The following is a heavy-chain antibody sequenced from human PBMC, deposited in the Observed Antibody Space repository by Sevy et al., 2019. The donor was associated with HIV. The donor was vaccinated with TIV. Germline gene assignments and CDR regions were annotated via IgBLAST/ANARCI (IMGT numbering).Heavy chain of an antibody. CDR2: FDPEDDEK. Sequence: ASVKVSCKVSGYTLTQLSMHWVRQAPGKGLEWMGSFDPEDDEKIYAQKLQGRLTMTEETSTDTAYMELSSLRSEDTAVYYCATTKDYYESSGDPFDYWGQGTLVTVSS. V-gene: IGHV1-24*01. CDR3: ATTKDYYESSGDPFDY. D-gene: IGHD3-22*01. CDR1: GYTLTQLS. J-gene: IGHJ4*02.